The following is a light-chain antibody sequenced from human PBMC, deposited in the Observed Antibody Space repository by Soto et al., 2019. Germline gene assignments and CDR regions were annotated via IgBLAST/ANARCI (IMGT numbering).Light chain of an antibody. V-gene: IGKV1-16*01. CDR1: QGISNY. Sequence: DVQMTQSPSSLSASVGDRVTITCRASQGISNYLAWYQQKPGKVPKLLIYAASTLQSGVPSRFSGSGSGTEFTLTISSLQPDDFATYYCQQYRFSRTFGQGTKVDI. CDR2: AAS. CDR3: QQYRFSRT. J-gene: IGKJ1*01.